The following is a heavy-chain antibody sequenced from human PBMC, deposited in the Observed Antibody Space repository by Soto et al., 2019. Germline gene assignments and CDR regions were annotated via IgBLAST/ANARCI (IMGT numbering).Heavy chain of an antibody. CDR1: GGTFSSYT. Sequence: QVQLVQSGAEVKKPGSSVKVSCKASGGTFSSYTISWVRQAPGQGLEWMGRIIPILGIANYAQKFQGRVTTTADKSTSTAYMELSSLRSEDTAVYYCARESSTGEYFQHWGQGTLVTVSS. CDR2: IIPILGIA. CDR3: ARESSTGEYFQH. D-gene: IGHD2-8*02. J-gene: IGHJ1*01. V-gene: IGHV1-69*08.